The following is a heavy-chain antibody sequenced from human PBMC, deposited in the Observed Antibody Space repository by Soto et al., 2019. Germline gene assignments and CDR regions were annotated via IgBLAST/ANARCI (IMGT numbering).Heavy chain of an antibody. CDR3: AREVLRFLEWLPKTSYYMDF. J-gene: IGHJ6*03. V-gene: IGHV1-69*04. CDR2: IIPILGIA. CDR1: GGTFSSYT. D-gene: IGHD3-3*01. Sequence: SVKVSCKASGGTFSSYTISWVRQAPGQGLEWMGRIIPILGIANYAQKFQGRVTITADKSTSTAYMELSSLRSEDTAVYYCAREVLRFLEWLPKTSYYMDFWGKGTTVTVSS.